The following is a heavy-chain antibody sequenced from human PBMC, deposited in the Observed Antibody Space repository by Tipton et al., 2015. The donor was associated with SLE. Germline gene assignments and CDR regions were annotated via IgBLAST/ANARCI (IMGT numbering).Heavy chain of an antibody. Sequence: TLSLTCAVYGGSSSGYYWSWIRQSAGKGLEWIGDIHDGGSSYYNPSLKSRVTISVDTSKNQISLNLSSVTAADTAVYYCARGGEYGSSWYPRYYYYMDVWGKGTTVTVSS. D-gene: IGHD6-13*01. CDR3: ARGGEYGSSWYPRYYYYMDV. V-gene: IGHV4-34*01. CDR2: IHDGGSS. J-gene: IGHJ6*03. CDR1: GGSSSGYY.